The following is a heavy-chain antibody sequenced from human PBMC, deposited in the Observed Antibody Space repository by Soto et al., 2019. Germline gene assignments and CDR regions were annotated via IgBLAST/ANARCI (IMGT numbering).Heavy chain of an antibody. V-gene: IGHV4-31*03. D-gene: IGHD1-7*01. J-gene: IGHJ4*02. CDR2: IYYSGST. CDR1: GGSISSGGYY. Sequence: TSETLSLTCTVSGGSISSGGYYWSWIRQHPGKGLEWIGYIYYSGSTYYNPSLKSRATISVDTSKNQFSLKLSSVTAADTAVYYCARADWNYASGFDYWGQGTLVTVSS. CDR3: ARADWNYASGFDY.